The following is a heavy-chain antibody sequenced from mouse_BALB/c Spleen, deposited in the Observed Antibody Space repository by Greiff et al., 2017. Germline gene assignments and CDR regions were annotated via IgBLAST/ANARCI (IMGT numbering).Heavy chain of an antibody. CDR3: TSITTVVEGYAMDY. CDR1: GYTFTSYW. Sequence: VQLQQSGTVLARPGASVKMSCKASGYTFTSYWMHWVKQRPGQGLEWIGAIYPGNSDTSYNQKFKGKAKLTAVTSTSTAYMELSSLTNEDSAVYYCTSITTVVEGYAMDYWGQGTSVTVSS. V-gene: IGHV1-5*01. D-gene: IGHD1-1*01. J-gene: IGHJ4*01. CDR2: IYPGNSDT.